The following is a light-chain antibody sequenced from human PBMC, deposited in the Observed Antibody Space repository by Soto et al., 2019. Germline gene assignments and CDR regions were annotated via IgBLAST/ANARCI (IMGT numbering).Light chain of an antibody. J-gene: IGKJ4*01. CDR2: DVS. CDR3: QQYGSSPLS. Sequence: EIVLTQSPGILSLSPGERATLSCRASQSVSSAYLAWYQQKPGQAPRPLIYDVSSRATGIPDRFSGGGSGTDFTLSISSLEPEDFAVYYCQQYGSSPLSFGGGTKVDI. CDR1: QSVSSAY. V-gene: IGKV3-20*01.